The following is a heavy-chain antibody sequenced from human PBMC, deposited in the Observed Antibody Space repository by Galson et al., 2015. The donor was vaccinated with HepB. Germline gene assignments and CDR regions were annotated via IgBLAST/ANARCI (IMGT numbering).Heavy chain of an antibody. CDR3: VKEGSWFGGDWFDP. V-gene: IGHV3-23*01. J-gene: IGHJ5*02. CDR1: GFIFRHHA. Sequence: SLRLSCAGSGFIFRHHAMAWIRQAPGKGLEWVSGINGRGSTRPYSDAVKGRFSISRDNPKDTVFLQMDNLRAEDTAVYYCVKEGSWFGGDWFDPWGQGALVTVS. D-gene: IGHD3-16*01. CDR2: INGRGSTR.